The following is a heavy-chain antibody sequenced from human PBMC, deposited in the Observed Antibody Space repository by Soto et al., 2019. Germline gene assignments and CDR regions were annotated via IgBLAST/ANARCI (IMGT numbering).Heavy chain of an antibody. Sequence: PGGSLRLSCAASGFTFSSHAMSWVRQAPGKGLEWVSGISGSGGSTYYADSVQGRFTISRDNSKNTLYLQMNSLRAEDMAVYYCANDRLSGGRCYSPCYYYYGMDVWGQGTTVTVSS. CDR3: ANDRLSGGRCYSPCYYYYGMDV. D-gene: IGHD2-15*01. CDR2: ISGSGGST. J-gene: IGHJ6*02. CDR1: GFTFSSHA. V-gene: IGHV3-23*01.